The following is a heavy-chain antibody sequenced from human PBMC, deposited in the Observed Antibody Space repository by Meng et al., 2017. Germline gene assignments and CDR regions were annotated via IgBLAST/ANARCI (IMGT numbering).Heavy chain of an antibody. V-gene: IGHV4-31*03. D-gene: IGHD5-24*01. CDR1: GGSISSSGYY. Sequence: LRLSCTVSGGSISSSGYYWSWIRQHPGKRLEWIGYIYYSGSTYYNPSLKSRVTISVDTSKNQFSLKLGSVTAADTAVYFCEREEGGDGDDYFDYWGQGTLVTVSS. CDR2: IYYSGST. CDR3: EREEGGDGDDYFDY. J-gene: IGHJ4*02.